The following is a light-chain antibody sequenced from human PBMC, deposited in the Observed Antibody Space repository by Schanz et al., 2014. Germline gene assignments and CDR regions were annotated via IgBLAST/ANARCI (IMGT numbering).Light chain of an antibody. V-gene: IGKV3-20*01. Sequence: EIVLTQSPGTLSLSPGERATLSCRASQSVSSSYLAWYQQKPGQAPRLLIYGASSRATGIPDRFSGSGSGTEFTLTISSLQSEDVAVYYCQQYNNWPPGTFGPGTKVDIK. CDR3: QQYNNWPPGT. CDR2: GAS. CDR1: QSVSSSY. J-gene: IGKJ3*01.